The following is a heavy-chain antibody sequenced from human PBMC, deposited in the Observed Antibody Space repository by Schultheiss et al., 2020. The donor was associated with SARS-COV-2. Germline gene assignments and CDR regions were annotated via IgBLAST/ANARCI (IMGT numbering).Heavy chain of an antibody. CDR3: ARVPITMVRGVITDAFDI. D-gene: IGHD3-10*01. Sequence: LRLSCTVSGGSISSGSYYWSWIRQPAGKGLEWIGRIYTSGSTNYNPSLKSRVTISVDTSKNQFSLKLSSVTAADTAVYYCARVPITMVRGVITDAFDIWGKGKRVTV. CDR2: IYTSGST. J-gene: IGHJ3*02. CDR1: GGSISSGSYY. V-gene: IGHV4-61*02.